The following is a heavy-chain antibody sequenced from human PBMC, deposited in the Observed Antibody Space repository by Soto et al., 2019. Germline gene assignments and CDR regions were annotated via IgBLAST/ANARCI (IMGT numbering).Heavy chain of an antibody. V-gene: IGHV3-74*01. CDR3: VRGTRGGYYFGY. Sequence: EVQLVESGGGLVQPGGSLRLSCAASGFTFSSYWIHWVRQAPGEGLVWVSRINGDGSTTNYADSVKGRFTISRDNAQNTLYLQMNSLRVEDTAVYYCVRGTRGGYYFGYWGQGTLVSVSS. CDR1: GFTFSSYW. CDR2: INGDGSTT. J-gene: IGHJ4*02.